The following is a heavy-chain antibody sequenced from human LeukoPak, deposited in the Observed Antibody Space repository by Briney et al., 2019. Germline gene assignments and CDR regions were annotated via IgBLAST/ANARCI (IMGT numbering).Heavy chain of an antibody. CDR1: GGSISSSSYY. Sequence: SETLSLTCTVSGGSISSSSYYWGWIRQPPGKGLEWIGSIYYSGSTYYNPSLKSRVTISVDTSKNQFSLKLSSVTAADTAVYYCASLSGKSLDYWGQGTLVTVSS. CDR3: ASLSGKSLDY. CDR2: IYYSGST. V-gene: IGHV4-39*07. J-gene: IGHJ4*02. D-gene: IGHD1-26*01.